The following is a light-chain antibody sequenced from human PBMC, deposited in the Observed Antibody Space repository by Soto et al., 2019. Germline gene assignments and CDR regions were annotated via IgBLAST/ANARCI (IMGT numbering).Light chain of an antibody. J-gene: IGKJ1*01. Sequence: IVLTQSPGTLSLSPGERATLSCRASQSVSSSYLAWYQQKPGQAPRLLIYGASSRATGIPDRFSGSGSGTDFTLTISRLEPEDFAVYYCQQYRSSPTFGQGTKV. CDR1: QSVSSSY. CDR3: QQYRSSPT. V-gene: IGKV3-20*01. CDR2: GAS.